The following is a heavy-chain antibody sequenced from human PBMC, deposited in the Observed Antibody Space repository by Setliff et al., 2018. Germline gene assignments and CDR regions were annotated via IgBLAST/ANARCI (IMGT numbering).Heavy chain of an antibody. D-gene: IGHD6-25*01. J-gene: IGHJ3*02. V-gene: IGHV3-21*01. CDR2: ISPNSIWI. CDR3: ARSPANGGHDAFDI. Sequence: PGGSLRLSCAPSGVTFTTYSMHWVRQAPGKGLEWVSSISPNSIWIYYADSVKGRFTISRDNAKKSLYLQMNSLGAEDTAVYYCARSPANGGHDAFDIWGQGTMVTVS. CDR1: GVTFTTYS.